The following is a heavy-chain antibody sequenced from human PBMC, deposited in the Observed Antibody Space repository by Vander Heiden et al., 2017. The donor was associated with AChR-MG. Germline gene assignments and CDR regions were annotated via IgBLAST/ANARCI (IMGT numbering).Heavy chain of an antibody. CDR1: GFTFSSYA. CDR3: AKDRSGTYF. J-gene: IGHJ4*02. V-gene: IGHV3-23*01. Sequence: EEQLLESGGGLVQPGGSLRLSCAASGFTFSSYAVSWVRQAPGKGLEWVSLIDDNGDSTYYADSVKGRFTISRDNSKNTLYLQMNSLRAEDTAVYYCAKDRSGTYFWGQGTLVTVSS. D-gene: IGHD1-26*01. CDR2: IDDNGDST.